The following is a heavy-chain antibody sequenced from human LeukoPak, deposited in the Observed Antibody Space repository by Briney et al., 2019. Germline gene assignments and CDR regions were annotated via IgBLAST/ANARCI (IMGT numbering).Heavy chain of an antibody. CDR2: ITSDGRSS. Sequence: QPGGSLRLSCAASGFTFSNYWMHWVRQAPGKGLVWVSRITSDGRSSTYADSVKGRFTISRDNAKNSLYLQMNSLRAEDTAVYYCARDPYAAGPFTAMVTWFDPWGQGTLVTVSS. J-gene: IGHJ5*02. CDR3: ARDPYAAGPFTAMVTWFDP. CDR1: GFTFSNYW. D-gene: IGHD5-18*01. V-gene: IGHV3-74*01.